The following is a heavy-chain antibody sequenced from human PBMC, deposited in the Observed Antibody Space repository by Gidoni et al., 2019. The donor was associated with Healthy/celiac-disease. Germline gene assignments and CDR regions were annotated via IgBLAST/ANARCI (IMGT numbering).Heavy chain of an antibody. D-gene: IGHD3-3*01. Sequence: EVQLVESGGGLVKPGGARRLHWAESGLPVSSDSRSWGRPAPGKGLEWVSSISSSTSYIYYADSVTGRFTISRDNAKNSLYLQMNSLSAEDTAVYYCARDAPDFWSGYLRHYYYSYGMDVWGQGTTVTVSS. V-gene: IGHV3-21*01. CDR1: GLPVSSDS. CDR2: ISSSTSYI. J-gene: IGHJ6*02. CDR3: ARDAPDFWSGYLRHYYYSYGMDV.